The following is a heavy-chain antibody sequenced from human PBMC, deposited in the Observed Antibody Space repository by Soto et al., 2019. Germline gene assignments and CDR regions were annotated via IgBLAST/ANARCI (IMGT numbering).Heavy chain of an antibody. Sequence: GGSLRLSCAASGFAVSSKYMTWVRQAPGKGLEWVSVIYGGGTTYYADSVKGRFTISRDTSKNTLYLQMNSLRAEDTAVYYCVQTTGWPGFDFWGQGTLVTVPS. D-gene: IGHD6-19*01. V-gene: IGHV3-53*01. CDR2: IYGGGTT. CDR3: VQTTGWPGFDF. J-gene: IGHJ4*02. CDR1: GFAVSSKY.